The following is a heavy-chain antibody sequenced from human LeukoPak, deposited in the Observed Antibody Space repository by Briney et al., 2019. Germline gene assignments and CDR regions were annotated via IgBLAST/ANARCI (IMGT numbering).Heavy chain of an antibody. CDR1: GFTFSSSW. D-gene: IGHD3-10*02. CDR3: AELGITMIGGV. Sequence: GGSLRLSCVGSGFTFSSSWMSWVRQAPGKGPEWVANIKEDGSEKYYVASVKGRFTISRDNAKNSLYLQMNSLRAEDTAVYYCAELGITMIGGVWGKGTTVTISS. V-gene: IGHV3-7*01. CDR2: IKEDGSEK. J-gene: IGHJ6*04.